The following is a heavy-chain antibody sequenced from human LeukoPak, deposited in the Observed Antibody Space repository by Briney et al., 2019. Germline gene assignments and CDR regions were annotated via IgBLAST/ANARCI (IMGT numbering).Heavy chain of an antibody. D-gene: IGHD6-6*01. CDR1: GFAFSTNG. J-gene: IGHJ4*02. CDR2: VTQTGSTT. V-gene: IGHV3-23*01. Sequence: GGSLRLSCAASGFAFSTNGMSWVRQAPGKGLEWVSSVTQTGSTTYYADFVKGRFTISRDNSKNTVYLQMNSLRAEDTAVYFCAKRVPYSSSSVYFDSRGQGTLVTVSS. CDR3: AKRVPYSSSSVYFDS.